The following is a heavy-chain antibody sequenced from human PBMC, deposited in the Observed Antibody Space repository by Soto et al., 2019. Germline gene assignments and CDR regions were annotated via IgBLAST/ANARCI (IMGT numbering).Heavy chain of an antibody. CDR3: ARSTIWFGEPQYYFDY. CDR2: IYSGGST. J-gene: IGHJ4*02. V-gene: IGHV3-53*01. CDR1: GFTVSSNY. Sequence: SGGSLRLSCAASGFTVSSNYMSWVRQAPGKGLEWVSVIYSGGSTYYADSVKGRFAISRDNSKNTLYLQMNSLRAEDTAVYYCARSTIWFGEPQYYFDYWGQGTLVTVSS. D-gene: IGHD3-10*01.